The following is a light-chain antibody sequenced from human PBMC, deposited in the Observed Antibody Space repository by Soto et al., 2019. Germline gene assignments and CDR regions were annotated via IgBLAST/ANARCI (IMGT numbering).Light chain of an antibody. CDR2: DAS. Sequence: EIVLTQSPATLSLSPGERATLSCRASQSVSSYLAWYQQKPGQAPRLLIYDASNRATGIPARFSSSGSGTDFTLTISSLEPEDIAVYYCQQRSNWITFGQRTRLEIK. J-gene: IGKJ5*01. CDR3: QQRSNWIT. V-gene: IGKV3-11*01. CDR1: QSVSSY.